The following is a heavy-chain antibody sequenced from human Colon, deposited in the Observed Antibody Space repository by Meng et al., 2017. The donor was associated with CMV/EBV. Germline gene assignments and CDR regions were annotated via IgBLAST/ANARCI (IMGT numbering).Heavy chain of an antibody. CDR1: GYTFTTYG. CDR3: ARVVAVPADYYTMDV. CDR2: ISPYNGNT. Sequence: ASVKVSCKASGYTFTTYGITWVRQAPGQGLEWMGLISPYNGNTKYAQRLQDRVTMTTDTSTSSAYMELRSLRSDDTAVYYCARVVAVPADYYTMDVWGQGTTVTVSS. J-gene: IGHJ6*02. V-gene: IGHV1-18*01. D-gene: IGHD2-2*01.